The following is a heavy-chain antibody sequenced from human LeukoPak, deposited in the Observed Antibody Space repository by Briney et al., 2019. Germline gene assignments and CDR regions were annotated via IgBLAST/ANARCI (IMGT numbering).Heavy chain of an antibody. J-gene: IGHJ6*03. CDR3: TTVALYCSGGSCYTDYYYMDV. CDR2: IKSKTDGGTT. D-gene: IGHD2-15*01. CDR1: GFTFSSYA. V-gene: IGHV3-15*01. Sequence: PGGSLRLSCAASGFTFSSYAMSWVRQAPGKGLEWVGRIKSKTDGGTTDYAAPVKGRFTISRDDSKNTLYLQMNSLKTEDTAVYYCTTVALYCSGGSCYTDYYYMDVWGKGTTVTVSS.